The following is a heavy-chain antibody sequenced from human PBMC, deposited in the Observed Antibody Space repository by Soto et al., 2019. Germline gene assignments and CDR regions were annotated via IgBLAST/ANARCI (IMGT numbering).Heavy chain of an antibody. J-gene: IGHJ4*02. V-gene: IGHV1-24*01. CDR1: GYTLTELS. D-gene: IGHD3-16*01. Sequence: GASVKVSCKVSGYTLTELSMHWLLQAPGKGLEWMGGFDPEDGETIYAQKFQGRVTMTEDTSTDTAYMELSSLRSEDTAVYYCSTVGGRRDLLDYWAQGTLDTVSS. CDR3: STVGGRRDLLDY. CDR2: FDPEDGET.